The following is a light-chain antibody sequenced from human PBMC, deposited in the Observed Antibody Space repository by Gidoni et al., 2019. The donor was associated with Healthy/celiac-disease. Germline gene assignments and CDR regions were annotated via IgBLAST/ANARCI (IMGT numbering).Light chain of an antibody. J-gene: IGKJ3*01. CDR2: AAS. CDR3: RQYNSYPPVT. Sequence: AIRMTQSPSSLSAATGDRVTITCRASQGISSNLAWYQQKPGKAPKLLIYAASTLQSGVASRFSGSRAGTDVTLTISCLQSEDFATYYYRQYNSYPPVTFGPGTKVEIK. CDR1: QGISSN. V-gene: IGKV1-8*01.